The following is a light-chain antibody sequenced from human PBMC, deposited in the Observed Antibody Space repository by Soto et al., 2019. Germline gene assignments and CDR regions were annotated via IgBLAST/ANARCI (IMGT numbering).Light chain of an antibody. V-gene: IGKV3-20*01. CDR1: QGVSSYY. CDR3: QPYGGSPPFT. CDR2: GTS. Sequence: EIVLTQSPGTLSLSPGERATLSCRASQGVSSYYLTWYQHKPGQAPRLLIYGTSTRASGVPDRFSGSGSGTDFTLTISRLEPEDFAVYYCQPYGGSPPFTFGPGTKVD. J-gene: IGKJ3*01.